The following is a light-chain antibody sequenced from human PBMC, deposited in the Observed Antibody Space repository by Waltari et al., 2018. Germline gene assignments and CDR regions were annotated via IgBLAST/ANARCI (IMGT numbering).Light chain of an antibody. Sequence: SYELTQPPSVSVSPGQTASITCSGDKLGDKYACWYQQKPGQSPVLVIYQDSKRPSGIPERFSGSNSANTATLTISGTQAMDEADYYCQAWDSSTLYVFGTGTKVTVL. CDR3: QAWDSSTLYV. CDR1: KLGDKY. J-gene: IGLJ1*01. V-gene: IGLV3-1*01. CDR2: QDS.